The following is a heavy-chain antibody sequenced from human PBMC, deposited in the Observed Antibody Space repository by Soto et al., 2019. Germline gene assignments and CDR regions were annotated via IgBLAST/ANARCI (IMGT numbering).Heavy chain of an antibody. CDR2: MNPNSGNT. D-gene: IGHD3-10*01. CDR1: GYTFTSYD. CDR3: ARGGVFFFAAPTNPFDY. Sequence: QVQLVQSGAEVKKPGASVKVSCKASGYTFTSYDINWVRQATGQGLEWMGWMNPNSGNTGYAQKFQGRVTMTRNTSIRTAYMALSSLRSEDTAVYYCARGGVFFFAAPTNPFDYWGQGTLVTVSS. V-gene: IGHV1-8*01. J-gene: IGHJ4*02.